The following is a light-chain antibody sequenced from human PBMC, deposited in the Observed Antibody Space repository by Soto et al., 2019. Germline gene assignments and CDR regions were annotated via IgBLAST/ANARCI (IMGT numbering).Light chain of an antibody. J-gene: IGKJ5*01. V-gene: IGKV3-11*01. CDR2: DAS. CDR1: QSVSSY. CDR3: QQRSNWIT. Sequence: EIVLTQSPATLSLSPGERATLSCRASQSVSSYLAWYQQKPGQAPRLLIYDASNRATGIPARFSGSGSGTDFTLTISSLEPEVFAVYYCQQRSNWITFGQGTGLEIK.